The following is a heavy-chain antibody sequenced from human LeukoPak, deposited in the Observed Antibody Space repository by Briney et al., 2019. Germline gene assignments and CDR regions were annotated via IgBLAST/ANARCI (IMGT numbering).Heavy chain of an antibody. CDR1: GFSFNIYS. CDR3: ARVGGRGIDY. Sequence: GGSLRLSCSASGFSFNIYSMSWVRQSPGKGLEWIAYTGSIGSTIHYADSVKGRFTISRDNAKKSLYLQMDTLRGDDTAVYYCARVGGRGIDYWGQGSLVSVSS. CDR2: TGSIGSTI. V-gene: IGHV3-48*01. J-gene: IGHJ4*02.